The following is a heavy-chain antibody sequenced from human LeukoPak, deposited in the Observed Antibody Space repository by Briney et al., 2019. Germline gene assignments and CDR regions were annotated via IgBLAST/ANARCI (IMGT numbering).Heavy chain of an antibody. CDR3: ARGLVLLGYCSSTSCPRFDL. V-gene: IGHV3-74*01. CDR1: GFTFSNYW. D-gene: IGHD2-2*01. CDR2: ISFDGSIT. Sequence: GGSLRLSCAASGFTFSNYWMHWVRQVPGKGLVWVSRISFDGSITTYADSVKGRFTISRDNSKNTLYLQVNSLRAEDTAVYYCARGLVLLGYCSSTSCPRFDLWGRGTLVTVSS. J-gene: IGHJ2*01.